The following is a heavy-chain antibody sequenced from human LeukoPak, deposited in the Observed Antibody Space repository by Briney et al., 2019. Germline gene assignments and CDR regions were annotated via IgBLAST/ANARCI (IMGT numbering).Heavy chain of an antibody. D-gene: IGHD3-10*01. CDR2: ISWNSGSI. J-gene: IGHJ4*02. CDR1: GFTFDDYA. V-gene: IGHV3-9*03. CDR3: AKNRGRGYFGSGSNFDY. Sequence: GGSLRLSCAASGFTFDDYAMHWVRQAPGKGLEWVSGISWNSGSIAYADSVKGRFTISRDNAKNSLYLQMNSLRAEDMAFYYCAKNRGRGYFGSGSNFDYWGQGTLVTVSS.